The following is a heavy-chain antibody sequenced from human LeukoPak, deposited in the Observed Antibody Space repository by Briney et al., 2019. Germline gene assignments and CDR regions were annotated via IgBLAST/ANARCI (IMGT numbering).Heavy chain of an antibody. J-gene: IGHJ5*02. D-gene: IGHD3-3*01. Sequence: QLGGSLRLSCAASGLTFSSYAMSGVRQAPGKGGEWVSAISGSGRSTYYPDSVKRRFTISRDNSKNTLYLQMNSLRAEDTAVYYSAKLHDFWIGYFVRNWFDPWGQGTLVTVSS. CDR3: AKLHDFWIGYFVRNWFDP. CDR2: ISGSGRST. V-gene: IGHV3-23*01. CDR1: GLTFSSYA.